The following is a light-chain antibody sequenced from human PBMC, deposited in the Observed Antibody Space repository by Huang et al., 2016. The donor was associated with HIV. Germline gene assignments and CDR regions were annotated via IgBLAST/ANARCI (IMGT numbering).Light chain of an antibody. CDR2: GAS. CDR3: QQYYKLYT. CDR1: QSVGSP. J-gene: IGKJ2*01. Sequence: IVMTQSPGTLSVSPGERATLSCRASQSVGSPLAWYQQKPGQSPRLLIYGASTRATGIPARFSGSGSGTEFTLTISSLQSEDFAVYYCQQYYKLYTFGQGTKLEIK. V-gene: IGKV3-15*01.